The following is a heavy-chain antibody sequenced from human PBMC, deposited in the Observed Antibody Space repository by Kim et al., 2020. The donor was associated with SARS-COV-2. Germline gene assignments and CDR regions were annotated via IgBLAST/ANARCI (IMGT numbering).Heavy chain of an antibody. CDR2: IKQDGSEK. V-gene: IGHV3-7*01. CDR3: ARAHESRGYCSGGSCYLYYFDY. J-gene: IGHJ4*02. CDR1: GFTFSSYW. D-gene: IGHD2-15*01. Sequence: GGSLRLSCAASGFTFSSYWMSWVRQAPGKGLEWVANIKQDGSEKYYVDSVKGRFTISRDNAKNSLYLQMNSLRAEDTAVYYCARAHESRGYCSGGSCYLYYFDYWGQGTLVTVSS.